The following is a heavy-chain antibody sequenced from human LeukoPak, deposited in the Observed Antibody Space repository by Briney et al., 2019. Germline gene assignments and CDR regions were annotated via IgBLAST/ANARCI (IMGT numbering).Heavy chain of an antibody. CDR3: ARDPHIAAAGTLHWFDP. CDR1: GGSISGSSYY. V-gene: IGHV4-39*07. CDR2: IYYSGST. Sequence: SETLSLTCTVSGGSISGSSYYWGWIRQPPGKGLEWIGSIYYSGSTYYNPSLKSRVTISVDTSKNQFSLKLSSVTAADTAVYYCARDPHIAAAGTLHWFDPWGQGTLVTVSS. J-gene: IGHJ5*02. D-gene: IGHD6-13*01.